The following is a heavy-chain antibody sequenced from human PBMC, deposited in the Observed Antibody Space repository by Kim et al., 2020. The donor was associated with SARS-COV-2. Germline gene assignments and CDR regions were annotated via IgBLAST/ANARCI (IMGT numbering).Heavy chain of an antibody. CDR1: GFSFSQYG. V-gene: IGHV3-30*03. CDR3: VSIGGAAYYPH. J-gene: IGHJ4*02. CDR2: VSFDGQNQ. Sequence: GGSLRLSCKGSGFSFSQYGMHWVRQSPTKGLEWLAVVSFDGQNQHYADSVKGRFIISRDNSQNMIFLQMNNLRRDDSAVYYCVSIGGAAYYPHWGRGSLVTVSS. D-gene: IGHD1-26*01.